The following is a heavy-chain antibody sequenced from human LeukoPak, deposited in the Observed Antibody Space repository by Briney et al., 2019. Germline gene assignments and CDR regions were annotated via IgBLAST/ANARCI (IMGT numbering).Heavy chain of an antibody. Sequence: SQTLSLTCTVSGGSISGGGYYWSWIRQHPGKGLEWIGYIYYSGSTYYNPSLKSRVTISVDTSKNQFSLKLSSVTAADTAVYYCARGQIWVFDPWGQGTLVTVSS. V-gene: IGHV4-31*03. CDR3: ARGQIWVFDP. J-gene: IGHJ5*02. D-gene: IGHD3-16*01. CDR1: GGSISGGGYY. CDR2: IYYSGST.